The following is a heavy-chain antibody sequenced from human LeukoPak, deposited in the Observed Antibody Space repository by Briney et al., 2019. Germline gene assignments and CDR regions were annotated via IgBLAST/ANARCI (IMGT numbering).Heavy chain of an antibody. CDR3: AKGRGYCSGGSCSGDAFDI. Sequence: PGGSLRLSCAASGFTFSSYAMTWVRQAPGKGLEWVSSISGGGGSTYYANSVKGRFTISRDNSKNTLYLQMNSLRAEDTAVYYCAKGRGYCSGGSCSGDAFDIWGQGTMVTVSS. CDR1: GFTFSSYA. CDR2: ISGGGGST. D-gene: IGHD2-15*01. J-gene: IGHJ3*02. V-gene: IGHV3-23*01.